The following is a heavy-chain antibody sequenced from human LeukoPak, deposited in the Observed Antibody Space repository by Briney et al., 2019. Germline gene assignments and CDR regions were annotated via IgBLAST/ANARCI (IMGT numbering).Heavy chain of an antibody. CDR2: IKQDGSEK. CDR1: GFTFSSYW. Sequence: PGGSLRLSCAASGFTFSSYWMSWVRQAPEKGLEWVANIKQDGSEKYYVDSVKGRFIISRDNAKNSLYLQMNSLRAEDTAVYYCAKGAFRDQVQGYYYMDVWGKGTTVTVSS. CDR3: AKGAFRDQVQGYYYMDV. J-gene: IGHJ6*03. D-gene: IGHD3-10*01. V-gene: IGHV3-7*01.